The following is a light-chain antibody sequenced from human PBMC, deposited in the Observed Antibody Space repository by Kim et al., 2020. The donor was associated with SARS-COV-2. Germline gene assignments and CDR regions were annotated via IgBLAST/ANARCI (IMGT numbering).Light chain of an antibody. Sequence: EIVLMQSPGTLSLSPGERATLSCRASQSVRSSYLAWYQQKPGQAPRLLIYDASSRATGIPDRFSGSGSGTDFTLTISRLEPEDFAVYYCQQYGSSPCTFGQGTKVDIK. V-gene: IGKV3-20*01. CDR2: DAS. J-gene: IGKJ1*01. CDR1: QSVRSSY. CDR3: QQYGSSPCT.